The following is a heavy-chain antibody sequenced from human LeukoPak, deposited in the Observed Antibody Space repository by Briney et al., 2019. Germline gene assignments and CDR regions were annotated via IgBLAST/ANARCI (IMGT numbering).Heavy chain of an antibody. CDR1: GYSFTSYW. CDR2: IYPGDSDT. J-gene: IGHJ4*02. CDR3: ARLNTAMFDY. D-gene: IGHD5-18*01. V-gene: IGHV5-51*01. Sequence: GEPLQISCKGSGYSFTSYWIGWVRKMPGKGLEWLGIIYPGDSDTRYSPSFQGKVTISADKSISTAYLQWSSLKASDTAMYYCARLNTAMFDYWGQGTLVTVSS.